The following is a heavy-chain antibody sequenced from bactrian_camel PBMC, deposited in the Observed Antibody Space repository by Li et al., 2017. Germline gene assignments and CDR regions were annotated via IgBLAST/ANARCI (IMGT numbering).Heavy chain of an antibody. Sequence: DVQLVESGGGLVQPGGSLRLSCVGSGFTFSNTAMSWVRQAPGKGVEWLAGINNSGRRIAYADSVEGRFSISRDNTRNTLFLQLNDLQTEDTAMYYCAKDSMYSTSIMSQGTQVTVS. D-gene: IGHD2*01. J-gene: IGHJ4*01. V-gene: IGHV3S42*01. CDR2: INNSGRRI. CDR1: GFTFSNTA.